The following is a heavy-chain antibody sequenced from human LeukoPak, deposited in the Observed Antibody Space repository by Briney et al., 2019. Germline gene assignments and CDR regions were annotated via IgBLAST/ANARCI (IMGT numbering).Heavy chain of an antibody. CDR3: ASYNPYY. Sequence: PGGSLRLSCAASGFTFSSYSMSWVRQAPGKGLEWVSSISSSSSYIYYADSVKGRFTISRDNSKNTLHLQMNSLRAEDTAVYYCASYNPYYGGQGTLVTVSS. J-gene: IGHJ4*02. V-gene: IGHV3-21*04. D-gene: IGHD1-1*01. CDR2: ISSSSSYI. CDR1: GFTFSSYS.